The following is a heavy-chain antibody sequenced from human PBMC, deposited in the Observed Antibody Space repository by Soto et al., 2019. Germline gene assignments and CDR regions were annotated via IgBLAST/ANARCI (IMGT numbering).Heavy chain of an antibody. V-gene: IGHV3-21*01. D-gene: IGHD4-4*01. Sequence: EVQLVESGGGLVKPGGSLRLSCAASGFTFSSYSMNWVRQAPGKGLEWVSSISSSSSYIYYADSVKGRFTISRDNANNSLYLQRNSLRAEDTAVYYCAEDPITVTTNWFDPLGQGTLVTVSS. CDR1: GFTFSSYS. CDR3: AEDPITVTTNWFDP. J-gene: IGHJ5*02. CDR2: ISSSSSYI.